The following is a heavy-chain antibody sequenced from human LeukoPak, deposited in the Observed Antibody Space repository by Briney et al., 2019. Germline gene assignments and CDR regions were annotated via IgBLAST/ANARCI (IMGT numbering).Heavy chain of an antibody. J-gene: IGHJ4*02. CDR2: ISGSGGST. CDR1: GFTFSSYA. V-gene: IGHV3-23*01. Sequence: PGGSLRLPCAASGFTFSSYAMSWVRQAPGKGLEWVSAISGSGGSTYYADSVKGRFTISRDNSKNTLYLQMNSLRAEDTAVYYCAKPRAGRDYYGSGSYYKPDLSFDYWGQGTLVTVSS. CDR3: AKPRAGRDYYGSGSYYKPDLSFDY. D-gene: IGHD3-10*01.